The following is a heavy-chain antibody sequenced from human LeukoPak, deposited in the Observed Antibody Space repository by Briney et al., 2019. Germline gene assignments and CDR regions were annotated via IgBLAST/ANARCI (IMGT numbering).Heavy chain of an antibody. D-gene: IGHD3-9*01. CDR1: GFTFSSYA. Sequence: GGSLRLSCAASGFTFSSYAMSWVRQAPGKGLEWVSAISGSGGSTYYADSVKGRFTISRDNSKNTLYLQMNSLRAEDTAVYYCAKDQTPYYDILTGYYEGAFDIWGRGTMVTVSS. V-gene: IGHV3-23*01. CDR3: AKDQTPYYDILTGYYEGAFDI. J-gene: IGHJ3*02. CDR2: ISGSGGST.